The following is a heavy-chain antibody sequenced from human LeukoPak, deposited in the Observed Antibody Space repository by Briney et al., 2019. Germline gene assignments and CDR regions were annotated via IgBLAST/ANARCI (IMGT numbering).Heavy chain of an antibody. V-gene: IGHV3-30*02. CDR1: GFTFSSYG. CDR2: IRYDGSNK. D-gene: IGHD1-26*01. J-gene: IGHJ4*02. CDR3: ASGLVSSIVGAATSY. Sequence: GGSLRLSCAASGFTFSSYGMHWVRQAPGKGLEWVAFIRYDGSNKYYADSVKGRFTISRDNAKNSLYLQMNSLRAEDTAVYYCASGLVSSIVGAATSYWGQGTLVTVSS.